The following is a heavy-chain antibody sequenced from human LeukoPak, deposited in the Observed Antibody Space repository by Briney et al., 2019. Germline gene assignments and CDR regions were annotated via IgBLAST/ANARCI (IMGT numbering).Heavy chain of an antibody. Sequence: PSETLSLTCALSGGSIRRNNWWSWVRQPPGMGLEWLGELYHSGSTNYNPSLKSRVTISVDKSKNEFSLSLSSVTAADTAVYYCVRAFGNSSGWDENYFDYWGQGIQVTVSS. V-gene: IGHV4-4*02. CDR2: LYHSGST. CDR3: VRAFGNSSGWDENYFDY. D-gene: IGHD6-19*01. J-gene: IGHJ4*02. CDR1: GGSIRRNNW.